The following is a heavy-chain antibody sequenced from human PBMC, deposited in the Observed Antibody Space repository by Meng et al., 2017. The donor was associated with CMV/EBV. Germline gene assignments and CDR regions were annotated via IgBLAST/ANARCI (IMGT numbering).Heavy chain of an antibody. CDR1: GFSLSNSGVG. Sequence: QVSLKELGPTLVKPTETLSLTCIFSGFSLSNSGVGVSCLRPRTGMALDWLVLNYWDTDKRSCLYLKSRLTINKYPYKIQVVLTFTNMAHVDMSTYSCAHRGRYGYYGYWGQGTLVTVSS. V-gene: IGHV2-5*09. CDR2: NYWDTDK. CDR3: AHRGRYGYYGY. J-gene: IGHJ4*02. D-gene: IGHD5-18*01.